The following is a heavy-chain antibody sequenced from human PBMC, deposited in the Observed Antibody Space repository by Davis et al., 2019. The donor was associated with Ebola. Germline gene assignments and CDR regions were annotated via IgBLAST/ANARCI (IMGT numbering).Heavy chain of an antibody. D-gene: IGHD2-8*02. V-gene: IGHV5-51*01. CDR2: IYTGDSDT. J-gene: IGHJ3*02. Sequence: GESLMISCKDSGDSFTSHWIGWVRQMPGKGLDWMGIIYTGDSDTRYSPSFRGQVTISADKSMKTAFLQWSSLKASDSGMYYCASLRRTITGMDDGFDIWGQGTMVTVSS. CDR3: ASLRRTITGMDDGFDI. CDR1: GDSFTSHW.